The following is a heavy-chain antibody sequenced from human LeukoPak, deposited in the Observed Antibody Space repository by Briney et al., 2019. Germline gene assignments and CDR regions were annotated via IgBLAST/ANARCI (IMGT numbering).Heavy chain of an antibody. CDR3: ARVPQYYYDSSGYWN. V-gene: IGHV1-46*01. J-gene: IGHJ4*02. Sequence: ASVKVSCKASGYTFTSYYMHWVRQAPGQGLEWMGIINPSGGSTSYAQKFQGRVTMTRDTSTSTVYMELSSLRSEDTVVYYCARVPQYYYDSSGYWNWGQGTLVTVSS. CDR1: GYTFTSYY. D-gene: IGHD3-22*01. CDR2: INPSGGST.